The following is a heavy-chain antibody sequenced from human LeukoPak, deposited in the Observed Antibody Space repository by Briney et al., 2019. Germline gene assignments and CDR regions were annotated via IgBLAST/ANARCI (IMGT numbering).Heavy chain of an antibody. CDR2: INPNSGDT. Sequence: GPSVKLSPKPSGYTSSAYYLHCVRQAPGHGLEGMGWINPNSGDTGYAQRFQGRVTMTRDASIRTIYMEIYMELTGLRFHDPALYYCARWDGYSISPDYWGQGTLVTVSS. CDR3: ARWDGYSISPDY. CDR1: GYTSSAYY. D-gene: IGHD6-13*01. J-gene: IGHJ4*02. V-gene: IGHV1-2*02.